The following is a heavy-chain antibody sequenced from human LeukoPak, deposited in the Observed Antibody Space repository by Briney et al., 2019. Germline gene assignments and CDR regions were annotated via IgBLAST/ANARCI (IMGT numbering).Heavy chain of an antibody. CDR2: ISSSGSTI. D-gene: IGHD6-6*01. V-gene: IGHV3-11*04. CDR3: ARSPLIAARPFDY. Sequence: GGSLRLSCAASGFTFSDYYMSWIRQAPGKGLEWVSYISSSGSTIYYADSVKGRFTISRDNAKNSLYLQMNSLRAEDTAVYYCARSPLIAARPFDYWGQGTLVTVSS. CDR1: GFTFSDYY. J-gene: IGHJ4*02.